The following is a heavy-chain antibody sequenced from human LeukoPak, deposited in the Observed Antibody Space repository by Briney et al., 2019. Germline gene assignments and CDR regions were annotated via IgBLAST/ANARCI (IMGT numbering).Heavy chain of an antibody. Sequence: GGSLRLSCAASGFTFSSYSMNWVRQAPGKGLEWVSSISSSSSYIYYADSVKGRFTISGDNAKNSLYLQMNSLRAEDTAVYYCARDRSSLTGVTTYFDYWGQGTLVTVSS. CDR3: ARDRSSLTGVTTYFDY. CDR1: GFTFSSYS. J-gene: IGHJ4*02. V-gene: IGHV3-21*01. CDR2: ISSSSSYI. D-gene: IGHD2-21*02.